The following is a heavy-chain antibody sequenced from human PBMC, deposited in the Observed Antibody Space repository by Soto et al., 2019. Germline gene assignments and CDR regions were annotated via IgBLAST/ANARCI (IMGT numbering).Heavy chain of an antibody. Sequence: PXVSLRLSGAASGFTFSDYYMSWIRQAPGKGLEWVSYISSSSSYTNYADSVKGRFTISRDNAKNSLYLQMNSLRAEDTAVYYCARTPHYDYVWGSYRPFDYWGQGTLVTVSS. CDR3: ARTPHYDYVWGSYRPFDY. D-gene: IGHD3-16*02. CDR2: ISSSSSYT. CDR1: GFTFSDYY. J-gene: IGHJ4*02. V-gene: IGHV3-11*06.